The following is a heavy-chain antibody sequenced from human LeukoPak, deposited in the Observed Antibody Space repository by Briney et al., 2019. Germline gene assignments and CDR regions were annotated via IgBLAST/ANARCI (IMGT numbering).Heavy chain of an antibody. D-gene: IGHD5-18*01. Sequence: SETLSLTCTVSGGSISSSSYYWGWIRQPPGKGLEWIGSIYYSGSTYYNPSLKSRVTISVDTSKNQFSLKLSSVTAADTAVYYCASQSLDGYSYGYDDYWGQGTLVTVS. CDR3: ASQSLDGYSYGYDDY. V-gene: IGHV4-39*01. J-gene: IGHJ4*02. CDR2: IYYSGST. CDR1: GGSISSSSYY.